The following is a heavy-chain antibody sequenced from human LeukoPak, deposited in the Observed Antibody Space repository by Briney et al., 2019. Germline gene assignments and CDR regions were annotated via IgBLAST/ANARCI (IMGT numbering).Heavy chain of an antibody. V-gene: IGHV3-21*01. CDR3: ARVAVSGPTGWFDS. Sequence: GGSLRLSCAASGFNFSIYSMSWVRQAPGKGLEWVSSISSTSAYIYYADSVKGRFTISRDNVDNVVYLQMSSLGAEDTAVYYCARVAVSGPTGWFDSWGQGTLVIVSS. CDR2: ISSTSAYI. J-gene: IGHJ5*01. D-gene: IGHD2-8*02. CDR1: GFNFSIYS.